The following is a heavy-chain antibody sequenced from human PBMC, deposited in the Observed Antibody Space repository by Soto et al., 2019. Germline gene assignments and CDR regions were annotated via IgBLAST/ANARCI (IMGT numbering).Heavy chain of an antibody. CDR2: INHSGST. D-gene: IGHD2-21*02. Sequence: QVQLQQWGAGLLKPSETLSLTCAVYGGSFSGYYWSWIRQHPGTGLECIGEINHSGSTSYNPSLKSRVTISVDTSKNQFSLKLSSVTASDTAVYYCARVKSTYCGGDCYSDAFDIWGQGTMVTVSS. J-gene: IGHJ3*02. V-gene: IGHV4-34*01. CDR1: GGSFSGYY. CDR3: ARVKSTYCGGDCYSDAFDI.